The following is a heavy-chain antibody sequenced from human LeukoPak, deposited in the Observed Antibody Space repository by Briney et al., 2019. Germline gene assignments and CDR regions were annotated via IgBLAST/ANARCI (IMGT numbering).Heavy chain of an antibody. CDR1: GFTFSSYA. CDR3: AKALTTAYYYYGMDV. CDR2: ISSSSSYI. Sequence: GGSLRLSCAASGFTFSSYAMSWVRQAPGKGLEWVSSISSSSSYIYYADSVKGRFTISRDNSKNTLYLQMNSLRAEDTAVYYCAKALTTAYYYYGMDVWGQGTAVTVSS. V-gene: IGHV3-23*01. D-gene: IGHD4-11*01. J-gene: IGHJ6*02.